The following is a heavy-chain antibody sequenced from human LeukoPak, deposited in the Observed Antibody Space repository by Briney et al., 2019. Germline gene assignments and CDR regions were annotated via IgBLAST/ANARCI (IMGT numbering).Heavy chain of an antibody. V-gene: IGHV3-74*01. CDR1: GFTFSSYW. D-gene: IGHD1-26*01. J-gene: IGHJ4*02. CDR2: INSDGSST. CDR3: AVLSQYSGSYYPLDY. Sequence: GGSLRLSCAASGFTFSSYWMHWVRQAPGKGLVWVSRINSDGSSTSYADSVKGRFTISRDNAKNTLYLQMNGLRAEDTAVYYCAVLSQYSGSYYPLDYWGQGTLVTVSS.